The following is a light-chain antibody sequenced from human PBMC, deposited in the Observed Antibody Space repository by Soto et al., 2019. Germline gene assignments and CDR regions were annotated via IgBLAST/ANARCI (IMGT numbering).Light chain of an antibody. Sequence: EIVLTQSPGTLSLSPGERATLSCRASQSVSSSYLAWYQQKPGQAPRLIIYGAYSRATGIPDRFSGSGSGTDFTLTISRLEPEDFAVYYCQQYGSSPTWTCGQGTKVDIK. CDR1: QSVSSSY. V-gene: IGKV3-20*01. J-gene: IGKJ1*01. CDR3: QQYGSSPTWT. CDR2: GAY.